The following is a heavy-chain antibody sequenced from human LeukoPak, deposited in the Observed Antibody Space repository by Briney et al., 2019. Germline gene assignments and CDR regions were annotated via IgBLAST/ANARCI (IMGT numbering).Heavy chain of an antibody. D-gene: IGHD3-10*01. CDR3: ARGRARDGSYPWLDS. V-gene: IGHV4-59*01. CDR1: GGSISSYY. Sequence: SETLSLTCTVSGGSISSYYWTWIRQPPGKGPEWIGYIYYSGSTNYNSSLKSRVTISVDTSKNQFSLNLRSVTAADTAVYYCARGRARDGSYPWLDSWGQGTLVTVSS. CDR2: IYYSGST. J-gene: IGHJ5*01.